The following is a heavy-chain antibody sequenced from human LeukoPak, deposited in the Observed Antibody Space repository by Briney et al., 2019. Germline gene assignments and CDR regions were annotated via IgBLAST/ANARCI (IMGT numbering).Heavy chain of an antibody. CDR2: ISSDGTDK. J-gene: IGHJ3*02. CDR3: ARSNQPWAPFDI. D-gene: IGHD7-27*01. CDR1: RFTFITSA. V-gene: IGHV3-30-3*01. Sequence: GGSLRLSCAASRFTFITSAMHWVRQAPGKGLEWLTFISSDGTDKYYRESVKGRFTISRDNSKNTLYLQMNSLRAEDTAIYYCARSNQPWAPFDIWGQGTMVTVSS.